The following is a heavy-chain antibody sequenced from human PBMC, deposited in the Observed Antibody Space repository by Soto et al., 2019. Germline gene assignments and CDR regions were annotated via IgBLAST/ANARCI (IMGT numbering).Heavy chain of an antibody. Sequence: SETLSLTCAVSSGSISSSNWWSWVRQPPGKGLEWIGEIYHSGSTNYNPSLKSRVTISVDKSKNQFSLKLSSVTAADTAEYYCASRTIFGVVMAFDYWGQGTLVTVSS. CDR3: ASRTIFGVVMAFDY. J-gene: IGHJ4*02. D-gene: IGHD3-3*01. CDR1: SGSISSSNW. V-gene: IGHV4-4*02. CDR2: IYHSGST.